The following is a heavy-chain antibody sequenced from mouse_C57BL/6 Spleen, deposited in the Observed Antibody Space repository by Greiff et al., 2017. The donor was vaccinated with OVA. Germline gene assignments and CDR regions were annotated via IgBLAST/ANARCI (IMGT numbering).Heavy chain of an antibody. J-gene: IGHJ3*01. CDR2: IYPRDGST. V-gene: IGHV1-85*01. Sequence: QVQLKESGPELVKPGASVKLSCKASGYTFTSYDINWVKQRPGQGLEWIGWIYPRDGSTKYNEKFKGKATLTVDTSSSTAYMELHSLTSEDSAVYFCARKGDYSNQAWFAYWGQGTLVTVSA. D-gene: IGHD2-5*01. CDR3: ARKGDYSNQAWFAY. CDR1: GYTFTSYD.